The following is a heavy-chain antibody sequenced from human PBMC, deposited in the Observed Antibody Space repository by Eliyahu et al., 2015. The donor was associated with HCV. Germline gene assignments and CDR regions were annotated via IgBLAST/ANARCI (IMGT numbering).Heavy chain of an antibody. V-gene: IGHV4-59*02. J-gene: IGHJ6*02. CDR2: IYYSGTGTP. CDR1: GASVINYY. D-gene: IGHD6-13*01. Sequence: QVQLQESXPELVKPSETLSLTCTVSGASVINYYWSWIRRPPGKGXEWIGYIYYSGTGTPKYNPSLRGRVTISLDTSKNQFSLKLSSVTAADTAVYYCAGERNIGAQEGMDVWGQGATVTVSS. CDR3: AGERNIGAQEGMDV.